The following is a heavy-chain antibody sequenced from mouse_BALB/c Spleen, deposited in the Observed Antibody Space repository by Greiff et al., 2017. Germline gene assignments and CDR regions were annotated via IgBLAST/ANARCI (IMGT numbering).Heavy chain of an antibody. Sequence: VQLQQSGAELVKPGASVKLSCTASGFNIKDTYMHWVKQRPEQGLEWIGRIDPANGNTKYDPKFQGKATITADTSSNTAYLHLSSLTSEDTAVYYCAVMITTGNAMDYWGQGTSVTVSS. J-gene: IGHJ4*01. V-gene: IGHV14-3*02. CDR1: GFNIKDTY. D-gene: IGHD2-4*01. CDR2: IDPANGNT. CDR3: AVMITTGNAMDY.